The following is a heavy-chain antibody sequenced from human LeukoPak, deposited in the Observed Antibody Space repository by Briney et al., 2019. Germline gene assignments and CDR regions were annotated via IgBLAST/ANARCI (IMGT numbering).Heavy chain of an antibody. V-gene: IGHV3-23*01. Sequence: GGSLRLSCAASGFTFSSYAMSWVRQAPGKGLEWVSAISGSGGSTYYADSVKGRFTISRDNSKSTLYLQMNSLRAGDTAVYYCAKLATYYGSGSYSYYFDYWGQGTLVTVSS. J-gene: IGHJ4*02. CDR3: AKLATYYGSGSYSYYFDY. CDR2: ISGSGGST. CDR1: GFTFSSYA. D-gene: IGHD3-10*01.